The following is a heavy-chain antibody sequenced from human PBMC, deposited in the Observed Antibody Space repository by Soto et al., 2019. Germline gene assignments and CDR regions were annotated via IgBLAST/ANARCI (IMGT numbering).Heavy chain of an antibody. CDR1: GFVFESYW. J-gene: IGHJ4*02. CDR3: ARGPRASSGGTGAY. V-gene: IGHV3-74*01. CDR2: IDYDGSTT. D-gene: IGHD5-18*01. Sequence: EVHLEQSGGGLVQPGGSLRLSCRTSGFVFESYWMHWVRQVRGKSPVWVSRIDYDGSTTHYADSVKGRFTISRDNAKNTLYLQLNSLTAEDTGVYYCARGPRASSGGTGAYWGQGSLVTVSS.